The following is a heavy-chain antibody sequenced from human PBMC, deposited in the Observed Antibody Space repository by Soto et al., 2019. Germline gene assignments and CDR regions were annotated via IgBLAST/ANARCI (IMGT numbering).Heavy chain of an antibody. J-gene: IGHJ4*02. CDR2: ISSSSSYT. D-gene: IGHD5-18*01. Sequence: GGSLRLSCAASGFNFSDYYLSWIRQDPGKGLEWVSYISSSSSYTNYAGSVNGRFTISKDNAKNSLYVQMNSLRAEDTAVYYCASSTYTAMAPIHYGGQGTRVTVSS. V-gene: IGHV3-11*06. CDR3: ASSTYTAMAPIHY. CDR1: GFNFSDYY.